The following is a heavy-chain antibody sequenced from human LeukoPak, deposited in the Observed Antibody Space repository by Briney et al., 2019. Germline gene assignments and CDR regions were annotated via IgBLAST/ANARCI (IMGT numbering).Heavy chain of an antibody. CDR2: INHSGST. V-gene: IGHV4-34*01. Sequence: PSETLSLTCAVYGASFSGYYWSWIRQPPGKGLEWIGEINHSGSTNYNPSPKSRVTISVDTSKNQFSLKLSSVTAADTAVYYCARGTAAGTFDPWGQGTLVTVSS. D-gene: IGHD6-13*01. CDR1: GASFSGYY. CDR3: ARGTAAGTFDP. J-gene: IGHJ5*02.